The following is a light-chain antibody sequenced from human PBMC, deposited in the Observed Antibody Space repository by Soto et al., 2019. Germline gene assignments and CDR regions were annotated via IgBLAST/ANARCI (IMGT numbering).Light chain of an antibody. Sequence: QPVLTQSPSASASLGASVKLTCTLSSGHSSYAIAWHQQRPEKGPRYLMKLNNDGSHTKGDGIPDRFSGFSSGAERYLTISSLQSEDEADYYCQTWVTGAGVFGGGTKLTVL. V-gene: IGLV4-69*01. CDR2: LNNDGSH. CDR1: SGHSSYA. J-gene: IGLJ3*02. CDR3: QTWVTGAGV.